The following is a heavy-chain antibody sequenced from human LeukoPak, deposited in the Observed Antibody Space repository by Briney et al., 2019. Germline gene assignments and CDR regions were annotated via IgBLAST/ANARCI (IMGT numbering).Heavy chain of an antibody. Sequence: GGSLRLSCAASGFTFSSYWMSWVRQTPGRGREWVANINEDGSEKYYMDSVRGRFTISRGNAKNTLSLQMHSLRVEDTAVYYCARELVVGPAEYFQNWGQGTVVSVSS. CDR2: INEDGSEK. D-gene: IGHD3-22*01. J-gene: IGHJ1*01. CDR3: ARELVVGPAEYFQN. CDR1: GFTFSSYW. V-gene: IGHV3-7*01.